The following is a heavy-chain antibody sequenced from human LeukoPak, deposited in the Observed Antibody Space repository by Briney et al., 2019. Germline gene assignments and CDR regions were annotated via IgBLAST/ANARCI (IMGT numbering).Heavy chain of an antibody. V-gene: IGHV3-53*04. CDR1: GFTVSSNY. Sequence: GGSLRLSCVASGFTVSSNYMSWVRQAPGKGLEWVSVIYSAGNTYYADSVKGRFTISRHNSENTLYLHMNSLRVEDTAVYFCARGGAPGYSSGRIDYWGQGTLVTVSS. D-gene: IGHD6-19*01. CDR2: IYSAGNT. J-gene: IGHJ4*02. CDR3: ARGGAPGYSSGRIDY.